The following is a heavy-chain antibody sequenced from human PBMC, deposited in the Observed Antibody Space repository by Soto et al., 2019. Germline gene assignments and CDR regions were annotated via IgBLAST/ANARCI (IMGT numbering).Heavy chain of an antibody. Sequence: PGGSLRLSCAASGFTFSSYAMHRVRQAPGKGLEWVAVISYDGSNKYYADSVKGRFTISRDNSKNTLYLQMNSLRAEDTAVYYCARPLRKWLWFGMDVWGQGTTVTVSS. J-gene: IGHJ6*02. V-gene: IGHV3-30-3*01. CDR2: ISYDGSNK. D-gene: IGHD3-22*01. CDR1: GFTFSSYA. CDR3: ARPLRKWLWFGMDV.